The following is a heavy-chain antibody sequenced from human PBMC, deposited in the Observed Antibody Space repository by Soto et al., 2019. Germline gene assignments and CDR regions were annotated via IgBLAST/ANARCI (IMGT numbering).Heavy chain of an antibody. Sequence: QVQLVESGGGVVQPGRSLRLSCAASGFTFSSYGMHWVRQAPGKGLEWVAVISYDGSNKYYSDSVKGRFTISRDNSKNTLYLQMNSLRAEDTAVYYCAKDLAIAAAGSAFDPWCQGTLVTVSS. CDR1: GFTFSSYG. V-gene: IGHV3-30*18. CDR3: AKDLAIAAAGSAFDP. J-gene: IGHJ5*02. D-gene: IGHD6-13*01. CDR2: ISYDGSNK.